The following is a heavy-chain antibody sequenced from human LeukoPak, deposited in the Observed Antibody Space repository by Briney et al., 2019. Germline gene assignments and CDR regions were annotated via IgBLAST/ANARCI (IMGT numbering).Heavy chain of an antibody. D-gene: IGHD3-9*01. CDR3: ARDRLYYDIPRGMDV. Sequence: ASVKVSCKASGYTFTSYAMHWVRQAPGQRLEWMGWINAGNGNTKYSQKFQGRVTITRDTSASTAYMELSSLRSEDTAVYYCARDRLYYDIPRGMDVWGQGTTVTVSS. CDR2: INAGNGNT. CDR1: GYTFTSYA. J-gene: IGHJ6*02. V-gene: IGHV1-3*01.